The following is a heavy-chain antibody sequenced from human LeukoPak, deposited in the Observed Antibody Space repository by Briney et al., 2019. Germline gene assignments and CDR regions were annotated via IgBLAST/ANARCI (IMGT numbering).Heavy chain of an antibody. CDR1: GFTFSSHA. J-gene: IGHJ4*02. Sequence: GGSLRLSCAASGFTFSSHAMSWVRQAPGKGLEWVSAISGGGGSTYYADSVKGRFTISRDNSKNTLYLQMNSLRAEDTAVYHCAKSFLGYYYGSGSYPTDPAYDYWGQGTLVTVSS. CDR3: AKSFLGYYYGSGSYPTDPAYDY. CDR2: ISGGGGST. V-gene: IGHV3-23*01. D-gene: IGHD3-10*01.